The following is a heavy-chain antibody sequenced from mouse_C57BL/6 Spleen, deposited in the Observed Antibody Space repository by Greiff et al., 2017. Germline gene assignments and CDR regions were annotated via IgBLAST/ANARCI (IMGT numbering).Heavy chain of an antibody. CDR3: ARGRSTMVTTHAMDY. J-gene: IGHJ4*01. Sequence: EVMLVESGGGLVKPGGSLKLSCAASGFTFSSYAMSWVRQTPEKRLEWVATISDGGSYTYYPDNVKGRFTISRDNAKNNLYLQMSHLKSEDTAMYYCARGRSTMVTTHAMDYWGQGTSVTVSS. D-gene: IGHD2-2*01. CDR2: ISDGGSYT. CDR1: GFTFSSYA. V-gene: IGHV5-4*03.